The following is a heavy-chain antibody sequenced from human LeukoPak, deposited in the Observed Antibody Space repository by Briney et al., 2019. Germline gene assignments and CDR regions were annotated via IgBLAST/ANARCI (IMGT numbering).Heavy chain of an antibody. D-gene: IGHD6-13*01. J-gene: IGHJ4*02. CDR2: IYYSGST. CDR1: GGSISSSSYY. Sequence: SETLSLTCTVSGGSISSSSYYWGWIRQPPGKGLEWIGSIYYSGSTYYNPSLKSRVTISVDTSKNQFSLKLSSVTAADTAVYYCARRHSSSWYMRRLGPYIDYWGQGTLVTVSS. CDR3: ARRHSSSWYMRRLGPYIDY. V-gene: IGHV4-39*01.